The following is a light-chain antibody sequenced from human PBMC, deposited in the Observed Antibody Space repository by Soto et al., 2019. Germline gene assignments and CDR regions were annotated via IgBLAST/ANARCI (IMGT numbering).Light chain of an antibody. CDR1: QRIATSQ. J-gene: IGKJ1*01. CDR3: QQFAASPRT. CDR2: GAS. V-gene: IGKV3-20*01. Sequence: PGARATLFCRASQRIATSQLAWYQQKPGQAPRLLIGASTRATGIPDRFSDSGSGTDFTLTISRLEPEDFAVYYCQQFAASPRTFGQGTTVEIK.